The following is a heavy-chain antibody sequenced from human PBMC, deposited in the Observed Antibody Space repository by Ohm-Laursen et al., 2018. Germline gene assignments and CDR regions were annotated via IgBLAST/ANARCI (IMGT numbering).Heavy chain of an antibody. CDR1: GFTFSSYD. D-gene: IGHD2/OR15-2a*01. J-gene: IGHJ4*02. CDR3: ARVSLVRGYFDY. CDR2: IGTAGDT. Sequence: SLRLSCAASGFTFSSYDMHWVRQATGKGLEWVSAIGTAGDTYYPGSVKGRFTISRENAKNSLYLQMNSLRAGDTAVYYCARVSLVRGYFDYWGQGTLVTVSS. V-gene: IGHV3-13*01.